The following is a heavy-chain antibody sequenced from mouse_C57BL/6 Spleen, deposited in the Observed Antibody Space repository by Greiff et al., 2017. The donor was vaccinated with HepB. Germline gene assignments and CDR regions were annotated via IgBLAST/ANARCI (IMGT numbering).Heavy chain of an antibody. D-gene: IGHD2-4*01. CDR3: ARGYDYDGLYYYAMDD. J-gene: IGHJ4*01. CDR2: ISYDGSN. CDR1: GYSFTSGYF. Sequence: ESGPGLVKPSPSLSLSCSVTGYSFTSGYFCNGIRQFTGNQLEWMGYISYDGSNNYNQTFKNRITITRDTSKNQFFLKLNSVTTEDTATYDCARGYDYDGLYYYAMDDWGQGTSVTVSS. V-gene: IGHV3-6*01.